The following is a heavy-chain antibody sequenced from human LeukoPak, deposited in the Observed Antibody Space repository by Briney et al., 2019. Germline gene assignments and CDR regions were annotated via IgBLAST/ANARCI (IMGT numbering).Heavy chain of an antibody. D-gene: IGHD5-18*01. CDR1: GFTFSRHA. CDR3: ARGDSVQLWLNMGDY. V-gene: IGHV3-30-3*01. CDR2: ISHDGNNK. J-gene: IGHJ4*02. Sequence: PGRSLRLSCAASGFTFSRHAMNWVRQVPGKGLEWLAVISHDGNNKYYADSVKGRFTVSRDNSKNTLYLQVNDPRVEDTAVYYCARGDSVQLWLNMGDYWGQGALVTVSS.